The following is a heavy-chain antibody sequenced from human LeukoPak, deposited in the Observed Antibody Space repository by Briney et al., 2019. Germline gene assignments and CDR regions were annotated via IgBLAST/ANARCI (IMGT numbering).Heavy chain of an antibody. D-gene: IGHD4-23*01. CDR2: IYYSGST. J-gene: IGHJ1*01. V-gene: IGHV4-31*03. CDR1: GGSISSGGYY. CDR3: ASLTTVVTRYFQH. Sequence: SETLSLACTVSGGSISSGGYYWSWIRQHPGKGLEWIGYIYYSGSTYYNPSLKSRVTISVDTSKNQFSLKLSSVTAADTAVYYCASLTTVVTRYFQHWGQGTLVTVSS.